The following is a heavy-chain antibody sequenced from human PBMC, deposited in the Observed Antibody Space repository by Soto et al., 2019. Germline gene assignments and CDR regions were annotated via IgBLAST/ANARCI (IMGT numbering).Heavy chain of an antibody. CDR1: GGSISSSSYY. Sequence: QLQLQESGPGLVKPSETLSLTCTVSGGSISSSSYYWGWIRQPPGKGLEWIGSIYYSGSTYYNPSLKTRVTISVDTSKNQFPLKLSSVTAADTAVYYCARPALYSSGRRRDYWGQGTLVTVSS. CDR3: ARPALYSSGRRRDY. CDR2: IYYSGST. D-gene: IGHD6-19*01. J-gene: IGHJ4*02. V-gene: IGHV4-39*01.